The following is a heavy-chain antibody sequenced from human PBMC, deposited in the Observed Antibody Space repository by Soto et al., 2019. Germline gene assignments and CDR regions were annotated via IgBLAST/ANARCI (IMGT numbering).Heavy chain of an antibody. V-gene: IGHV4-30-2*01. CDR2: IYHSGST. Sequence: SETLSLTCAVSGGSISSGGYSWSWIRQPPGKGLEWIGYIYHSGSTYYNPSLKSRVTISVDRSKNQFSLKLSSVTAADTAVYYCARGDYSNGSRWFDPWGQGTLVTVS. J-gene: IGHJ5*02. D-gene: IGHD4-4*01. CDR1: GGSISSGGYS. CDR3: ARGDYSNGSRWFDP.